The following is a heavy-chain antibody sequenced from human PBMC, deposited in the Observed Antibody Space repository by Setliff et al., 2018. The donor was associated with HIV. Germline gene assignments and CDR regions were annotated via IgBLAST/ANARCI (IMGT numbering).Heavy chain of an antibody. V-gene: IGHV4-38-2*01. CDR1: GYSVSSGYY. D-gene: IGHD1-26*01. Sequence: ETLSLTCAVSGYSVSSGYYWGWIRQPPGKGLEWIASIYYSGSTYYAPSLKSRVTISVDTSKNQFSMKLRSVTAADTAVYYCARLRSELGVFDYWVQGTLVTVSS. CDR3: ARLRSELGVFDY. J-gene: IGHJ4*02. CDR2: IYYSGST.